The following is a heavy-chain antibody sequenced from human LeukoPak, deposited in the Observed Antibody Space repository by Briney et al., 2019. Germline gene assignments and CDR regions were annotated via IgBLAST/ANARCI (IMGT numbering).Heavy chain of an antibody. CDR1: GFTFSTFW. V-gene: IGHV3-74*01. J-gene: IGHJ1*01. CDR3: AKEIYGDSTGGRFQH. Sequence: GGSLRLSCATSGFTFSTFWMHWVRQAPGKGLVWVSRINHDGSSTNYADSVKGRFTISRDNAKNTLYLQMNSLRAEDTAVYYCAKEIYGDSTGGRFQHWGQGTLVTVSS. D-gene: IGHD4-17*01. CDR2: INHDGSST.